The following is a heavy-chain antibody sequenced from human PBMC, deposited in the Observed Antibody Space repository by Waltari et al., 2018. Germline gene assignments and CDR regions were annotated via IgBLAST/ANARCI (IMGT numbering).Heavy chain of an antibody. CDR2: IYYYGTT. D-gene: IGHD4-17*01. CDR1: GGSIISGDYY. J-gene: IGHJ4*01. V-gene: IGHV4-30-4*08. Sequence: QVQLEESGPGLVNPSQTLSLTCSVSGGSIISGDYYWTWIRQSPRKGLEWIGHIYYYGTTSYNPSLMGRTSISLDTSKNHFSLKLSSVAAADAALYYCARSVYGDYGGRFFDYWG. CDR3: ARSVYGDYGGRFFDY.